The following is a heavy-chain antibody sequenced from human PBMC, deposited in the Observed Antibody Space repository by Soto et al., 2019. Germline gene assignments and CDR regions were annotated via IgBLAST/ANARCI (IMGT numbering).Heavy chain of an antibody. D-gene: IGHD3-22*01. CDR1: GGSINNNDYY. J-gene: IGHJ2*01. V-gene: IGHV4-30-4*01. Sequence: QLQESGPGLVKPSQTLSLTCSVSGGSINNNDYYWSWIRQTPGTGLEGIGYVYYSGSSDYIPSLKSRLSMSIDKSKNQFHLKLNSVTAADTATYYCARMSYFYDKWYFDLWGRGTLVTVSS. CDR3: ARMSYFYDKWYFDL. CDR2: VYYSGSS.